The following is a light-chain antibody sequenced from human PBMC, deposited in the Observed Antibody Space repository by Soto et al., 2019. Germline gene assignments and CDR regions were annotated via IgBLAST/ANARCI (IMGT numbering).Light chain of an antibody. CDR3: HQYGSSPPYS. Sequence: EVVLTQSPGTLSLSPGERATLSCRASQSIINNYLAWYQQIPGQAPRLLIYGSSDRATGIPGRFSGSGSGTDFTLTISRREPEDFAVYYCHQYGSSPPYSFGQGTKVEI. CDR1: QSIINNY. J-gene: IGKJ2*01. CDR2: GSS. V-gene: IGKV3-20*01.